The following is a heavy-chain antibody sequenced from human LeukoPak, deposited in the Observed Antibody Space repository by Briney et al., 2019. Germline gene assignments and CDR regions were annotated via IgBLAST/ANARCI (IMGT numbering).Heavy chain of an antibody. CDR2: IYYSGST. CDR1: GGSISSSSYY. D-gene: IGHD4-17*01. CDR3: ARVAFSDYGAYVVSGPGWFDP. Sequence: SETLSLTCTVSGGSISSSSYYWGWIRQPPGKGLEWIESIYYSGSTYYNPSLKSRVTISVDTSKNQFSLKLSSVTAADTAVYYCARVAFSDYGAYVVSGPGWFDPWGQGTLVTVSS. V-gene: IGHV4-39*07. J-gene: IGHJ5*02.